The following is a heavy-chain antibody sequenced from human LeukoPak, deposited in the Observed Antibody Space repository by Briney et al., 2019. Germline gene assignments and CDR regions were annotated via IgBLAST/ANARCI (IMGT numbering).Heavy chain of an antibody. CDR1: GFTFDDYA. Sequence: PGRFPRASRAAPGFTFDDYAIHLGRQAPGEGLGGGSGICWDSGSIGYADSVKGRFTISRDNAKNSLYLQMNSLRAEDTALYYCAKDLESRWLLYYYYGMDVWGQGTTVTVSS. J-gene: IGHJ6*02. CDR2: ICWDSGSI. V-gene: IGHV3-9*01. CDR3: AKDLESRWLLYYYYGMDV. D-gene: IGHD3-22*01.